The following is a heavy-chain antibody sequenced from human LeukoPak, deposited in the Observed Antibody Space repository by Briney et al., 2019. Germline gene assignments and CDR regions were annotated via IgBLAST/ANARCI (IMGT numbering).Heavy chain of an antibody. CDR3: ARGSTSWNAFDI. Sequence: SETLSLTRTVSGDSISSGSYFWSWIRQLAGKGQEWIGRIYTSGSTNYNPSLKSRVTISVDTSKNQFSLKLTSVTAADTAVYFCARGSTSWNAFDIWGHGTVVTVSS. D-gene: IGHD2-2*01. CDR2: IYTSGST. V-gene: IGHV4-61*02. J-gene: IGHJ3*02. CDR1: GDSISSGSYF.